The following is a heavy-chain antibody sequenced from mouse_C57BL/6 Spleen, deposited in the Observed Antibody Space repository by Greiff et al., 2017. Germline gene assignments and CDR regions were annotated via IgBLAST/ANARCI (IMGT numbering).Heavy chain of an antibody. J-gene: IGHJ4*01. Sequence: QVQLQQPGAELVRPGSSVKLSCKASGYTFTSYWMHWVKQRPIQGLEWIGDIDPSDSETHYNQKFKDKATLTVHKSSSTAYMQLSSLTSEDSAVYYCARFYGNYEAMDYWGQGTSVTVSS. CDR3: ARFYGNYEAMDY. V-gene: IGHV1-52*01. D-gene: IGHD2-1*01. CDR1: GYTFTSYW. CDR2: IDPSDSET.